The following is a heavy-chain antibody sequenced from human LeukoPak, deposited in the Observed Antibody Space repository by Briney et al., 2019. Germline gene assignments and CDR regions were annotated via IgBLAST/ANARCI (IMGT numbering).Heavy chain of an antibody. D-gene: IGHD2-15*01. CDR1: GYSVSSTYY. CDR3: ARLYCTGANCYNYFDY. V-gene: IGHV4-38-2*01. CDR2: IYHSGST. J-gene: IGHJ4*02. Sequence: SETLSLTCAVSGYSVSSTYYWGWIRQPPGKGLEWIGNIYHSGSTYYNPSLKSRVAISVDTSKNQFSLKLSSVTAADTAVYYCARLYCTGANCYNYFDYWGLGTLVAVSS.